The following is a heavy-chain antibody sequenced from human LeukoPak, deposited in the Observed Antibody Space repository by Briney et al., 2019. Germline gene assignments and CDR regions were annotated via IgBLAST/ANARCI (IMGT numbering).Heavy chain of an antibody. V-gene: IGHV1-3*01. CDR3: ARARVGQMDIAMVD. CDR1: GYTFTSYA. Sequence: ASVKVSCKASGYTFTSYAMHWVRQAPGQRLEWMGWINAGNGNTKYTQKFQGRVTITRDTSASTAYMELSSLRSEDTAVYYCARARVGQMDIAMVDWGQGTLVTASS. D-gene: IGHD5-18*01. CDR2: INAGNGNT. J-gene: IGHJ4*02.